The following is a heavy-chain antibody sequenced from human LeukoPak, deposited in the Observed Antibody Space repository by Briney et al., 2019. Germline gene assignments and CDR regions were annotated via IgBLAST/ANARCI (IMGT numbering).Heavy chain of an antibody. V-gene: IGHV3-7*01. CDR3: ARDQNTYNSRNRMSSFDI. CDR2: IKQDGSEK. Sequence: PGGSLRLSCAASGFTFSSYWMSWVRQAPGKGLEWVANIKQDGSEKYYVDSEKGRFTISRDNAKNSLYLQMNSLRAEDTAVYYCARDQNTYNSRNRMSSFDIWGQGTMVTVS. D-gene: IGHD1-14*01. J-gene: IGHJ3*02. CDR1: GFTFSSYW.